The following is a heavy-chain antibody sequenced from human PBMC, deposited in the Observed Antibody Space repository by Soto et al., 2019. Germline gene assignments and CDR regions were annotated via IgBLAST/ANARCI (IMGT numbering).Heavy chain of an antibody. CDR1: GYTFTNYD. Sequence: QVQLVQSGAEVKKPGASVKVSCKASGYTFTNYDINWVRQATGQGLEWMGWMNPNSGNTGYAQKFQGRVTMTRNTSISTAYMELSSLRSEDTAVYYCARGTTVTDGYYLDYWGQGTLVTVSS. V-gene: IGHV1-8*01. CDR2: MNPNSGNT. D-gene: IGHD4-17*01. CDR3: ARGTTVTDGYYLDY. J-gene: IGHJ4*02.